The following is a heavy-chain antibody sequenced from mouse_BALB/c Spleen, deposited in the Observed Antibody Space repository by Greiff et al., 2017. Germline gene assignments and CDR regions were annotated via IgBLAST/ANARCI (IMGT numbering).Heavy chain of an antibody. V-gene: IGHV5-17*02. CDR2: ISSGSSTI. D-gene: IGHD2-4*01. Sequence: DVQLVESGGGLVQPGGSRKLSCAASGFTFSSFGMHWVRQAPEKGLEWVAYISSGSSTIYYADTVKGRFTISRDNPKNTLFLQMTSLRSEDTAMYYCARWGDYDYWYFDVWGAGTTVTVSS. CDR1: GFTFSSFG. J-gene: IGHJ1*01. CDR3: ARWGDYDYWYFDV.